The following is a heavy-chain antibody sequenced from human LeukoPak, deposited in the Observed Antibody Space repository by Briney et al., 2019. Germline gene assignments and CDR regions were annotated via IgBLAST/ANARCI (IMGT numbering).Heavy chain of an antibody. J-gene: IGHJ4*02. V-gene: IGHV3-9*01. CDR1: GFTFDDYA. CDR2: VNWNSGSI. CDR3: ARDKIVGATNFDY. D-gene: IGHD1-26*01. Sequence: GRSLRLSCAASGFTFDDYAMHWVRQAPGKGLEWVSGVNWNSGSIAYADSVKGRFTISRDNAKNSLYLQMNSLRAEDTAVYYCARDKIVGATNFDYWGQGTLVTVSS.